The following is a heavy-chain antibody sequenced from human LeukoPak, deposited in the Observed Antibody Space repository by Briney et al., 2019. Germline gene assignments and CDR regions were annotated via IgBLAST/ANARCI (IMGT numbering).Heavy chain of an antibody. V-gene: IGHV4-59*08. D-gene: IGHD3-10*01. CDR1: GGSISSYY. J-gene: IGHJ4*02. Sequence: SETLSLTCTVSGGSISSYYWSWIRQPPGKGLEWIGYIFYTGSTNYNPSLKSRVTISVLTSKNRFSLKLSSVTAADTAVYYCASGPWGVRGVKNPPYWGQGTLVTVSS. CDR3: ASGPWGVRGVKNPPY. CDR2: IFYTGST.